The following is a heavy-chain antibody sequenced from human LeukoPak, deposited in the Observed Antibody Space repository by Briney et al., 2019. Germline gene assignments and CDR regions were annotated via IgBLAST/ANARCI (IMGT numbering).Heavy chain of an antibody. CDR1: GFTFSSYW. CDR3: ARDFRLFESGELFSYYFDY. CDR2: IKQDGSEK. D-gene: IGHD3-10*01. Sequence: GGSLRLSCAASGFTFSSYWMSWVRQAPGKGLEWVANIKQDGSEKYYVDSVKGRFTISRDNAKNSLYLQMNSLRAEDTAVYYCARDFRLFESGELFSYYFDYWGQGTLVTVSS. V-gene: IGHV3-7*01. J-gene: IGHJ4*02.